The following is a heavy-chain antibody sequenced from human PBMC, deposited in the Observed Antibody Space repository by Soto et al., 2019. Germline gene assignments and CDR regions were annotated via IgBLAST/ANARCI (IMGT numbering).Heavy chain of an antibody. CDR2: ITGGGDNT. CDR3: TQDGGSRDWLTVN. J-gene: IGHJ4*02. Sequence: EVQLLESGGDLVQPGGSLRLSCAASGFTFTSYAMSWIRQAPGKGLEWVSAITGGGDNTYYADSVKGRFTITRDNSKNTLYPQMNSLRAEDTPFYYCTQDGGSRDWLTVNWGQGTLVTVSS. CDR1: GFTFTSYA. V-gene: IGHV3-23*01. D-gene: IGHD3-9*01.